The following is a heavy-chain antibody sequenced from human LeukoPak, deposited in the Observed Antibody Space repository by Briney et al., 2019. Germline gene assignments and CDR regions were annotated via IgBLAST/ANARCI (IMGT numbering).Heavy chain of an antibody. V-gene: IGHV3-9*01. CDR1: GFIFDHYA. J-gene: IGHJ4*02. Sequence: GGSLRLSCEASGFIFDHYAMHWVRQAPGKGLGWVSSISWNSGFINYADSVKGRFNISRENAKSSLYLQMNSLRADDTALYYCAKDNWGLDKGFLEYWGQGTLVSVSS. CDR3: AKDNWGLDKGFLEY. CDR2: ISWNSGFI. D-gene: IGHD2-21*01.